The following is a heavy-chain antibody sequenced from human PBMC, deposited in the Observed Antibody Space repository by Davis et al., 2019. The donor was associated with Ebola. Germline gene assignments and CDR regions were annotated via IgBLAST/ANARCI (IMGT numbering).Heavy chain of an antibody. D-gene: IGHD6-19*01. Sequence: AASVKVSCKASGYTFTGYYMHWVRQAPGQGLEWMGWINPNSGGTNYAQKFQGRVTITADESTSTAYMELSSLRSEDTAVYYCARGYSSGWYWFDPWGQGTLVTVSS. CDR1: GYTFTGYY. J-gene: IGHJ5*02. V-gene: IGHV1-2*02. CDR2: INPNSGGT. CDR3: ARGYSSGWYWFDP.